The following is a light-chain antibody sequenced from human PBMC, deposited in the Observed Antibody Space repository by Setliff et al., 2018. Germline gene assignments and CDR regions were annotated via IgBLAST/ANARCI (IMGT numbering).Light chain of an antibody. V-gene: IGLV1-51*01. CDR1: SSNIGNNY. CDR2: DNN. J-gene: IGLJ1*01. CDR3: GTWDSSLSAYV. Sequence: QSVLTQPPSVSAAPGQKVTISCSGSSSNIGNNYVSWYQQLPGTAPKLLIYDNNKRPSGIPDRFSGSKSGTXATLGITGLQTGDEADYYCGTWDSSLSAYVFGTGTKV.